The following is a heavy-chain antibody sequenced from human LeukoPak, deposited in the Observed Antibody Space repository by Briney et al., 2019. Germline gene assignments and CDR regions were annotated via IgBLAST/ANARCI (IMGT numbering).Heavy chain of an antibody. CDR3: ARFSITMIVVVINDAFDI. CDR2: ISHSASP. V-gene: IGHV4-38-2*02. D-gene: IGHD3-22*01. J-gene: IGHJ3*02. CDR1: GYSISSGYY. Sequence: SETLSLTCTVSGYSISSGYYWGWIRQPPGKGLECIGSISHSASPYYNRSLKSRVTISVDTSKNQFSLKLSSMTAADTAVYYCARFSITMIVVVINDAFDIWGQGTMVTVSS.